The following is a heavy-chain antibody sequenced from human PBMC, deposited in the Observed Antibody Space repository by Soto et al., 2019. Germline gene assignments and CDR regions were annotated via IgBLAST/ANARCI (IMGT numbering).Heavy chain of an antibody. CDR2: INHSGST. Sequence: QVQLQQWGAGLLKPSETLSLTCAVYGGSFSGYYWSWIRQPPGKGLEWIGEINHSGSTNYNPSLKSRVTISVDTSKNQFSLKLSSVTAADTAVYYCARGDYGDYRGLDYWGQGTLVTVSS. CDR3: ARGDYGDYRGLDY. CDR1: GGSFSGYY. D-gene: IGHD4-17*01. V-gene: IGHV4-34*01. J-gene: IGHJ4*02.